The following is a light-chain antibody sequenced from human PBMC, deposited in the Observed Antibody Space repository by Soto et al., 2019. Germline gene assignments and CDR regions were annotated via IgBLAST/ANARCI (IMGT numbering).Light chain of an antibody. V-gene: IGKV3-15*01. CDR3: QQYNNWPIT. J-gene: IGKJ5*01. CDR2: RAS. CDR1: QTVRRN. Sequence: VMTQSPATLSVSPGERVTLSCRASQTVRRNLAWYQQKPGQAPRLLIYRASTRATGIPARFSGSGSGTEFTLTISSLQSEDFAVYYCQQYNNWPITFGQGTRLEIK.